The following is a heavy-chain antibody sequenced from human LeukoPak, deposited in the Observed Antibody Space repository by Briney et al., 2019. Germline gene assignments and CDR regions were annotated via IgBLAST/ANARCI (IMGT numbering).Heavy chain of an antibody. CDR1: GFTFSTYI. CDR3: ASYNPYY. J-gene: IGHJ4*02. CDR2: IYSGGST. D-gene: IGHD1-1*01. V-gene: IGHV3-53*01. Sequence: GGSLRLSCAASGFTFSTYIMNWVRQTPGKGLEWVSVIYSGGSTYYADSVKGRFTISRDNSKNTLYLQMNSLRAEDTAVYYCASYNPYYWGQGTLVTVSS.